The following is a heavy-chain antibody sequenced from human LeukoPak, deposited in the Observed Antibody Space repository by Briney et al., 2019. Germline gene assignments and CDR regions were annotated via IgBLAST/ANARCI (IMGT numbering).Heavy chain of an antibody. Sequence: PGGSLRLSCAASRFTFSTYSMNWVRQAPGKGLEWVSSISSGSSYIYYADSVKGRFTISRDNAKNSLYLQMNSLRAEDTAVYYCARGALIAARGFDYWGQGTLVTVSS. CDR3: ARGALIAARGFDY. CDR1: RFTFSTYS. J-gene: IGHJ4*02. CDR2: ISSGSSYI. D-gene: IGHD6-6*01. V-gene: IGHV3-21*01.